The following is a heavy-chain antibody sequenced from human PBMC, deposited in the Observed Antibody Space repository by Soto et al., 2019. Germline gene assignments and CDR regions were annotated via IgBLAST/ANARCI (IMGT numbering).Heavy chain of an antibody. CDR2: IWYDGSNK. CDR1: VFTFSLYG. V-gene: IGHV3-33*01. J-gene: IGHJ6*02. CDR3: ARGLRGISFYGMGV. Sequence: QVQLVESGGGVVQPGRSLRLSCAASVFTFSLYGMHRVRQAPGKALERVAVIWYDGSNKFYADTVKGRFTISRDNSKNTLYLRMNSLRDEDTAVYYCARGLRGISFYGMGVGGQGTTVIVSS. D-gene: IGHD3-16*01.